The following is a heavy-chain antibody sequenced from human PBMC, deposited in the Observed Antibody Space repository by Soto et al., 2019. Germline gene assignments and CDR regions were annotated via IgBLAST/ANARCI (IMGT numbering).Heavy chain of an antibody. V-gene: IGHV3-21*01. J-gene: IGHJ4*02. CDR3: ARDKHIAARGIFAFDY. D-gene: IGHD6-6*01. CDR1: GFTFSSYS. CDR2: ISSSSSYI. Sequence: EVQLVESGGGLVKPGGSLRLSCAASGFTFSSYSMNWVRQAPGKGLEWVSSISSSSSYIYYADSVKGRFTISRDNAKNSLYLQMNSLRAEDTAVYYCARDKHIAARGIFAFDYWGQGTLVTVSS.